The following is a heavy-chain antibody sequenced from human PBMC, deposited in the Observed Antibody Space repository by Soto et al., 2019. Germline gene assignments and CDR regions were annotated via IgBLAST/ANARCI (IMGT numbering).Heavy chain of an antibody. V-gene: IGHV3-23*01. J-gene: IGHJ4*02. Sequence: PGVSLRLSCAVSGFTFSKSAMSWVRQAPGKGLEWVSAISGSGGSTYYADSVKGRFTISRDNSKNTLYLQMNSLRAEDTAVYYCAKENYYDSSGYYYGYLDYWGQGTLVTVSS. D-gene: IGHD3-22*01. CDR3: AKENYYDSSGYYYGYLDY. CDR2: ISGSGGST. CDR1: GFTFSKSA.